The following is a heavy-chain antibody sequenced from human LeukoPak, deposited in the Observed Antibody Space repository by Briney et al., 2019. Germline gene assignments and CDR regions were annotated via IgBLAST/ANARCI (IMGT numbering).Heavy chain of an antibody. CDR1: GESLNYYY. D-gene: IGHD4-23*01. CDR2: IFDGKTI. J-gene: IGHJ4*02. CDR3: ASGAWAARLNS. V-gene: IGHV4-34*12. Sequence: PSETLSLTCAVYGESLNYYYWSWIRQSPGKGLEWVGDIFDGKTINYNPSLKSRVTISAATSSQQFSLNLKSVTAADTAVYFCASGAWAARLNSWAQGALVIVSS.